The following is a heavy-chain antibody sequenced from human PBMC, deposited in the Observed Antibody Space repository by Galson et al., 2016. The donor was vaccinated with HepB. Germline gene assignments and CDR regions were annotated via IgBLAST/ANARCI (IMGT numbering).Heavy chain of an antibody. J-gene: IGHJ3*01. CDR3: AHRVMPSRVDAFEV. V-gene: IGHV2-5*02. Sequence: PALVTPTQSLTLTCSFSGFSLNTERVGVGWIRQSPGKALEWLALISWDGEERYSPSLTGRLTVTKDTSSNQVVLTITNMDPVDTATYFCAHRVMPSRVDAFEVWGQGTLVTVSS. CDR2: ISWDGEE. D-gene: IGHD2-2*01. CDR1: GFSLNTERVG.